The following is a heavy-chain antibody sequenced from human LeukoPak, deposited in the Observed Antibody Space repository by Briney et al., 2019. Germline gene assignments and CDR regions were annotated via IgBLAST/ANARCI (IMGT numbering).Heavy chain of an antibody. V-gene: IGHV3-7*05. CDR2: IKQDGSEK. J-gene: IGHJ1*01. Sequence: QPGGSLRLSCAASGFTFSSYWMSWVRQAPGKGLEWVANIKQDGSEKYYVDSVKGRFTISRDNAKNSLYLQMNSLRAEDTAVYYSSLEGSSWYRYFQHWGQGTLVTVS. CDR1: GFTFSSYW. D-gene: IGHD6-13*01. CDR3: SLEGSSWYRYFQH.